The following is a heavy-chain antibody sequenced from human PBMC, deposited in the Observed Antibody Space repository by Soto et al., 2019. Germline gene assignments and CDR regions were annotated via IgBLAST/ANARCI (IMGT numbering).Heavy chain of an antibody. J-gene: IGHJ6*02. Sequence: AASVKVSCKASGYTFTSYGISWVRQAPGQGLEWMGWISAYNGNTNYAQKLQGRVTMTTDTSTSTAYMELRSLRSDDTAVYYCARSGSRGLAYYYYGMDVWGQGTTVTVSS. CDR3: ARSGSRGLAYYYYGMDV. D-gene: IGHD3-10*01. CDR2: ISAYNGNT. CDR1: GYTFTSYG. V-gene: IGHV1-18*04.